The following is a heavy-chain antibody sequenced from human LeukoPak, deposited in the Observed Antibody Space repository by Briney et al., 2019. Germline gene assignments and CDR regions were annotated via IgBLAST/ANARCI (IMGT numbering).Heavy chain of an antibody. CDR1: GYTFTGYY. Sequence: ASVKVSCKASGYTFTGYYMHWGRRAPGQGLGWMGWINPNSGGTNYAQKFQGRVTMTRDTSISTAYMELSRLRSDDTAVYYCARGGGRDTAMASYFDYWGQGTLVTVSS. V-gene: IGHV1-2*02. CDR3: ARGGGRDTAMASYFDY. J-gene: IGHJ4*02. CDR2: INPNSGGT. D-gene: IGHD5-18*01.